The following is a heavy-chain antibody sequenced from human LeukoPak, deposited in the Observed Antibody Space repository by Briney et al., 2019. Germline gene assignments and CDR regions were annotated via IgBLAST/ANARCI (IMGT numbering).Heavy chain of an antibody. CDR3: AREPSLYVDWIDGYPPAYYFDY. V-gene: IGHV3-48*02. Sequence: GGSLRLSCAASGFTFSSYSMNWVRQAPGKGLEWVSYISSSSSTIYYADSVKGRFTISRDNAKNSLYLQMNSLRDEDTAVYYCAREPSLYVDWIDGYPPAYYFDYWGQGTLVTVSS. J-gene: IGHJ4*02. D-gene: IGHD5-24*01. CDR1: GFTFSSYS. CDR2: ISSSSSTI.